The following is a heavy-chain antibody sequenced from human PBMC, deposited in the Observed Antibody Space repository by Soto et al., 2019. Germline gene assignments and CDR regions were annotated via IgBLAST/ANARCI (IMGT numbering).Heavy chain of an antibody. V-gene: IGHV4-61*01. D-gene: IGHD6-25*01. CDR2: IYYSGST. Sequence: QVQLQESGPGLVKPSETLSLTCTVSDGSVSSSNYYWSWIRQPPGKGLEWIGYIYYSGSTNYNPSLQGRVTISVDTSKNQFSLKVNSVTAADTAVYYCARTGANDDAFDIWGQGTMVTVSS. CDR3: ARTGANDDAFDI. J-gene: IGHJ3*02. CDR1: DGSVSSSNYY.